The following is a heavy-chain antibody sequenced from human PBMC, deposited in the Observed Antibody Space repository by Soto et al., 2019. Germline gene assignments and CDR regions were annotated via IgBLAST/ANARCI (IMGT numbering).Heavy chain of an antibody. Sequence: GASVKVSCKASGGTFSSYAISWVRQAPGQGLEWMGGIIPIFGTANYAQKFQGRVTITADESTSTAYMELSSLRSEDTAVYYCARGVSMATILDGMDVWGQGTTVTVSS. J-gene: IGHJ6*02. V-gene: IGHV1-69*13. CDR2: IIPIFGTA. CDR1: GGTFSSYA. CDR3: ARGVSMATILDGMDV. D-gene: IGHD5-12*01.